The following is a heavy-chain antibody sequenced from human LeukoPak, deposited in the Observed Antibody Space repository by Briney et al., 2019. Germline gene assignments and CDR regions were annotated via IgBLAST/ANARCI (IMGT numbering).Heavy chain of an antibody. CDR1: GGSFSGYY. D-gene: IGHD3-9*01. J-gene: IGHJ6*03. Sequence: SETLSLTCAVYGGSFSGYYWSWIRQPPGKGREWIGEINHSGSTNYNPSLKSRVTISVDTSKNQFSLKLSCVTAADTAVYYCARLRPINKNYDILTGWGRGYYYYYYMDVWGKGTTVTISS. CDR2: INHSGST. CDR3: ARLRPINKNYDILTGWGRGYYYYYYMDV. V-gene: IGHV4-34*01.